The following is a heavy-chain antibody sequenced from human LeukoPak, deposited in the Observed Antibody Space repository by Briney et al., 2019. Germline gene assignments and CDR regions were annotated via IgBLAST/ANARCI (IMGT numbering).Heavy chain of an antibody. J-gene: IGHJ4*02. CDR3: ARDSRIQLWLPGY. D-gene: IGHD5-18*01. Sequence: GGSLRLSCAASGFTFSSYAMHWVRQAPGKGLEWVAVISYDGSNKYYADSVKGRFTISRDNSKNTLYLQMNSLRAEDTAVYYCARDSRIQLWLPGYWGQGTLVTVSS. CDR2: ISYDGSNK. CDR1: GFTFSSYA. V-gene: IGHV3-30-3*01.